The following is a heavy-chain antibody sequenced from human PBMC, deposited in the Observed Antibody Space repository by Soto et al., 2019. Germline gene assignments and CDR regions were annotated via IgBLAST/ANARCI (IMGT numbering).Heavy chain of an antibody. CDR3: ARARNYYDSSGLFDY. Sequence: ASVKVSCKASGYTFTGYYMHWVRQAPGQGLEWMGWINPDSGGTNYAQKFQGRVTMTRDTSISTAYMELSRLRSDDTAVYYCARARNYYDSSGLFDYWGQGTLVTVSS. CDR1: GYTFTGYY. J-gene: IGHJ4*02. V-gene: IGHV1-2*02. D-gene: IGHD3-22*01. CDR2: INPDSGGT.